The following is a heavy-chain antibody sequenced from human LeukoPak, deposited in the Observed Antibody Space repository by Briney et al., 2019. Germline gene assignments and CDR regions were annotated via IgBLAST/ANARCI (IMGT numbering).Heavy chain of an antibody. CDR2: INPNSGGT. V-gene: IGHV1-2*02. CDR3: AKGRVVAATNRPFDY. D-gene: IGHD2-15*01. CDR1: GYTFTGYY. J-gene: IGHJ4*02. Sequence: GASVKVSCKASGYTFTGYYMHWVRQAPGQGLEWMGWINPNSGGTNYAQKFQGRVTMTRDTSISTAYMELSRLRSDDTAVYYCAKGRVVAATNRPFDYWGQGTLVTVSS.